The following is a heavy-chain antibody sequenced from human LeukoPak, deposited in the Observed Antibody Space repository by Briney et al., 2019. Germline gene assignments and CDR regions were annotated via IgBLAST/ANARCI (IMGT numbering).Heavy chain of an antibody. CDR3: ARGRKSNGMDV. Sequence: KPSETLSLTCAVYGGSFSGYYWSWIRQPPGKGLEWIGEINHSGSTNYNPSLKSRVTISVDTSKNQFSLKLSSVTAADTAVYYCARGRKSNGMDVWGQGTTVTVSS. V-gene: IGHV4-34*01. J-gene: IGHJ6*02. CDR2: INHSGST. D-gene: IGHD1-14*01. CDR1: GGSFSGYY.